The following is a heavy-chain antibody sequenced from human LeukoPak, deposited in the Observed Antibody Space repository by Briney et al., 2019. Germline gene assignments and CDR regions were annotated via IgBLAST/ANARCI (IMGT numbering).Heavy chain of an antibody. J-gene: IGHJ4*02. D-gene: IGHD3-9*01. CDR2: INHSGST. Sequence: SETLSLTCAVYGGSFSGYYWSWIRQPPGKGLESIGEINHSGSTNYNPSLKSRVTISVDTSKNQFSLKLSSVTAADTAVYYCARRVLRYFDWLLRPRWVHFDYWGQGTLVTVSS. CDR3: ARRVLRYFDWLLRPRWVHFDY. CDR1: GGSFSGYY. V-gene: IGHV4-34*01.